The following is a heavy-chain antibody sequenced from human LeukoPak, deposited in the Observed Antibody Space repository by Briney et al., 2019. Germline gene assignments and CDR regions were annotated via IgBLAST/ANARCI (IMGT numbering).Heavy chain of an antibody. CDR3: ARQIFGRRVPAWYDAFDI. CDR1: GYSFTSYW. Sequence: GESLKISCKGSGYSFTSYWIGWVRQMPGKGLEWMGIIYPGDSDTRYSPSFQGQVTISADKSISTAYLQWSSLKASDTAMYYCARQIFGRRVPAWYDAFDIWGQGTMVTVSS. CDR2: IYPGDSDT. D-gene: IGHD3-3*01. J-gene: IGHJ3*02. V-gene: IGHV5-51*01.